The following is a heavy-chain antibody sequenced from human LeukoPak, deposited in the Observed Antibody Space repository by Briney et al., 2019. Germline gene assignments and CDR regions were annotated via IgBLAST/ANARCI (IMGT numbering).Heavy chain of an antibody. CDR3: ARPHTIFGVAPPMDV. CDR1: GYTFTSYG. J-gene: IGHJ6*03. Sequence: ASVKVSCKASGYTFTSYGISWVRQAPGQGLEWMGWISAYNGNTNYAQKLQGRVTMTTDTSTSTAYMELRSLRSDDTAVYYCARPHTIFGVAPPMDVWGKGTTVTVSS. CDR2: ISAYNGNT. V-gene: IGHV1-18*01. D-gene: IGHD3-3*01.